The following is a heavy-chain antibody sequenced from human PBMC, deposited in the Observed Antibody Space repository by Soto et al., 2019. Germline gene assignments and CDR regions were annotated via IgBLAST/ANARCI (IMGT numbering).Heavy chain of an antibody. CDR3: AKEGETTRFMDV. CDR1: GGSFSGYY. D-gene: IGHD1-1*01. CDR2: INHSGSA. Sequence: QVQLQQWGAGLLKPSETLSLTCAVYGGSFSGYYWSWIRQPPGKWLEWIGEINHSGSANYNPSLKSPVTISVDTSTNQFSLKLSSVTAADTAEYYCAKEGETTRFMDVCGKGATVTVSS. V-gene: IGHV4-34*01. J-gene: IGHJ6*03.